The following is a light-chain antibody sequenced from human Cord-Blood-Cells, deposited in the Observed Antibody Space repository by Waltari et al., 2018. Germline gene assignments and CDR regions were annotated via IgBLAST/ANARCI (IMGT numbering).Light chain of an antibody. CDR2: AAS. Sequence: EIVLTQSPATLSLSPGERATLPCRARQSVSSYLAWYQQKPGQAPRPLIYAASNRATGIPARFSGSGSGTDFTLTISSLEPEDFAVYYCQQRSNWPPLTFGGGTKVEIK. J-gene: IGKJ4*01. CDR1: QSVSSY. CDR3: QQRSNWPPLT. V-gene: IGKV3-11*01.